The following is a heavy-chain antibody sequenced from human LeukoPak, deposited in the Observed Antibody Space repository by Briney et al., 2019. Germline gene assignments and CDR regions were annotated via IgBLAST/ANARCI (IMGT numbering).Heavy chain of an antibody. CDR2: IYYSGST. J-gene: IGHJ4*02. Sequence: PSETLSLTCTVSGGSISSSSYYWGWVRQPPGKGLEWIGSIYYSGSTYYNPSLKSRVTISVDTSKNQFSLKLSSVTAADTAVYYCARTTPQKKWELLKGAYYFDYWGQRTLVTVSS. CDR3: ARTTPQKKWELLKGAYYFDY. V-gene: IGHV4-39*01. CDR1: GGSISSSSYY. D-gene: IGHD1-26*01.